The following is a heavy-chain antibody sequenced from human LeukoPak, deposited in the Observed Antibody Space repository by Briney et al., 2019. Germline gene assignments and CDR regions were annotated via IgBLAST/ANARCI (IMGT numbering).Heavy chain of an antibody. CDR3: ARVEAAAANNWFDP. CDR2: ISAYNGNT. CDR1: GYTFTSYG. V-gene: IGHV1-18*01. Sequence: ASVKVSCKASGYTFTSYGISWVRQAPGQGLEWMGWISAYNGNTNYAQKLQGRVTMTTDTSTSTAYMELSRLRSDDTAVYYCARVEAAAANNWFDPWGQGTLVTVSS. D-gene: IGHD6-13*01. J-gene: IGHJ5*02.